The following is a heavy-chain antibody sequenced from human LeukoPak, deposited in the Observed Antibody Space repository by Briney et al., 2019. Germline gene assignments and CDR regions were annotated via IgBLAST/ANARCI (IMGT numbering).Heavy chain of an antibody. J-gene: IGHJ4*02. CDR2: INWNGGST. Sequence: RPGGSLRLSCAASGFTFDDYGMSWVRQAPGKGLEWVSGINWNGGSTGYADSVKGRFTISRDNAKNSLYLQMNSLRAEDTALYYCARVYYYDSSGYYCYFDYWGQGTLVTVSS. V-gene: IGHV3-20*04. CDR1: GFTFDDYG. CDR3: ARVYYYDSSGYYCYFDY. D-gene: IGHD3-22*01.